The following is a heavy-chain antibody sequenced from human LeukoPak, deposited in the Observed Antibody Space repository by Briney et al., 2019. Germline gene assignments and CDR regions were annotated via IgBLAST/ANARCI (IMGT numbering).Heavy chain of an antibody. CDR2: ISSSGITI. CDR3: AKGYYFDILSGYSSLDS. CDR1: GFTFSDYY. D-gene: IGHD3-9*01. Sequence: GGSLRLSCAASGFTFSDYYMTWIRQAPGKGLEWVSYISSSGITIYYADSVKGRFTISRDNAKKSLYLEMNSLRAEDTAAYYCAKGYYFDILSGYSSLDSWGQGTLVTVSS. V-gene: IGHV3-11*04. J-gene: IGHJ4*02.